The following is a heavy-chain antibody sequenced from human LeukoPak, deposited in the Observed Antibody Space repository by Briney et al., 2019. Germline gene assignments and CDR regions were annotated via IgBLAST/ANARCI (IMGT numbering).Heavy chain of an antibody. CDR3: AREVGYDYYYMDV. V-gene: IGHV1-18*01. CDR2: ISAYNGNT. Sequence: AASVKVSCKASGYTFTSYGISWERQAPGQGLEWMGGISAYNGNTNYTQKLQGRVTMTTDTSTSTAYMELRSLRSDDTAVYYCAREVGYDYYYMDVWGKGTTVTVSS. J-gene: IGHJ6*03. D-gene: IGHD1-26*01. CDR1: GYTFTSYG.